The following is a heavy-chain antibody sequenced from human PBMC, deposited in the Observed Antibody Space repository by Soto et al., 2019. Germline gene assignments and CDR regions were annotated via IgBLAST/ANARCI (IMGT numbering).Heavy chain of an antibody. V-gene: IGHV1-24*01. Sequence: ASVKVSCKVSGYTLTELSIHWVRQAPGEGLEWMGGFDLENGETIYAQRFQGRVTMTEESSADTPYMELSSLRSEDTAVYYCARMETFGSLNWLDPWGQGTLVTVSS. CDR2: FDLENGET. D-gene: IGHD3-16*01. CDR1: GYTLTELS. CDR3: ARMETFGSLNWLDP. J-gene: IGHJ5*02.